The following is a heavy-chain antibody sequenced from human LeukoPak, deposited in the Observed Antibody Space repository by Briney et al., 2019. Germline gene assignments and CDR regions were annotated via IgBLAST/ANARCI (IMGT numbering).Heavy chain of an antibody. CDR1: RFTFGDYA. CDR2: ISWNSGNI. D-gene: IGHD6-13*01. Sequence: GGSLRLSCAASRFTFGDYAMHWVRHAPGKGLEWVSGISWNSGNIGYADSVKGRFTISRDNAKNSLYLQMSSLRAEDTALYYCAKSPGYSSSWYYFDYWGQGTLVTVSS. J-gene: IGHJ4*02. CDR3: AKSPGYSSSWYYFDY. V-gene: IGHV3-9*01.